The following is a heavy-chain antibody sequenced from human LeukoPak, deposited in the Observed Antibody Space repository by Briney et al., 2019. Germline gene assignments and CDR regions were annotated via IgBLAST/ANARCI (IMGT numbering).Heavy chain of an antibody. CDR3: AKDLGDYDSSGYYLDYFDY. D-gene: IGHD3-22*01. CDR1: GFTFSSYA. Sequence: PGGSLRLSCAASGFTFSSYAMSWVRRAPGKGLEWVSAISGSGGSTYYADSVKGRFTISRDNSKNTLYLQMNSLRAEDTAVYYCAKDLGDYDSSGYYLDYFDYWGQGTLVTVSS. J-gene: IGHJ4*02. V-gene: IGHV3-23*01. CDR2: ISGSGGST.